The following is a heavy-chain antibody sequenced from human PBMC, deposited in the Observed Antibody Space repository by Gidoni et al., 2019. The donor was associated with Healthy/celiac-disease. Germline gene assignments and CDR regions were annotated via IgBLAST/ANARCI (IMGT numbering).Heavy chain of an antibody. Sequence: EVQLVESGGGLVQPGRSLRLSCAASGFTFDDSAMHWARQAPGKGLGWVSGISWNSGSIGYADSVNGRFTISRDNAKNSLYLQMNSLRAEDTALYYCAKTPLYDFWSGYGGSFDYWGQGTLVTVSS. CDR2: ISWNSGSI. D-gene: IGHD3-3*01. CDR3: AKTPLYDFWSGYGGSFDY. CDR1: GFTFDDSA. V-gene: IGHV3-9*01. J-gene: IGHJ4*02.